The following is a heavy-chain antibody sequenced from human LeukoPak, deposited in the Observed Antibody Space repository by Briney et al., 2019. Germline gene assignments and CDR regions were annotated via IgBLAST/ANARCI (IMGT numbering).Heavy chain of an antibody. J-gene: IGHJ4*02. CDR1: GYTFTGYY. D-gene: IGHD2-2*01. CDR3: ARAVAGYQVPLDY. Sequence: ASVRVSCKASGYTFTGYYVHWLRQAPGQGLEWMGWINPNSGGTNYAQEFQGRVTMTRDTSISTAYMELTRLRSADSAVYYCARAVAGYQVPLDYWGQGTLVTVSS. CDR2: INPNSGGT. V-gene: IGHV1-2*02.